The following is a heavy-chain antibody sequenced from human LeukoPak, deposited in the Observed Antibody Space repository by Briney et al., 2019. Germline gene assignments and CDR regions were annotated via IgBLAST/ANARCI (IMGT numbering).Heavy chain of an antibody. V-gene: IGHV3-11*06. D-gene: IGHD6-19*01. Sequence: GASLRLSCAASGFTFSDYYMSWIRQAPGRGLEWISYISSTGIYTNYADSVKGRFTISRDNAKNSLYLQMNSLRAEDTAVYYCARDRGRYTSGWYFDYWGQGTLVTVSS. CDR2: ISSTGIYT. CDR1: GFTFSDYY. CDR3: ARDRGRYTSGWYFDY. J-gene: IGHJ4*02.